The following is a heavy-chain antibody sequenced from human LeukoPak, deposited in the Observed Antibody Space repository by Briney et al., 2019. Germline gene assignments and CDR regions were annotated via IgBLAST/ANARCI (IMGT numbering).Heavy chain of an antibody. CDR2: ISWNSGSI. CDR3: AKGSCSSTSCSFDY. D-gene: IGHD2-2*01. V-gene: IGHV3-9*01. Sequence: GGSLRLSCAASGFRVSSNYMSWVRQAPGKGLEWVSGISWNSGSIGYADSVKGRFTISRDNAKNSLYLQMNSLRAEDTALYYCAKGSCSSTSCSFDYWSQGTLVTVSS. CDR1: GFRVSSNY. J-gene: IGHJ4*02.